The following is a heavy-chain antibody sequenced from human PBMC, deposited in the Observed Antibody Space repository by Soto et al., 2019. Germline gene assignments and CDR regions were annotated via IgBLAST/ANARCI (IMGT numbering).Heavy chain of an antibody. J-gene: IGHJ5*02. CDR1: GFTFSSYA. CDR3: AKWELEGSGFWARNWFDP. D-gene: IGHD3-10*01. CDR2: ISGSGGST. V-gene: IGHV3-23*01. Sequence: EVQLLESGGGLVQPGGSLRLSCAASGFTFSSYAMSWVRQAPGKGLEWVSAISGSGGSTYYADSVKGRFTISRDNSKNTLYLQMNSLRAEDTAVYYCAKWELEGSGFWARNWFDPWGQGTLVTVSS.